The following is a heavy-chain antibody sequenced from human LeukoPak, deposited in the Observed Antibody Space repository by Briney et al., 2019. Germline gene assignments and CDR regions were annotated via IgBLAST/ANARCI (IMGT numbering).Heavy chain of an antibody. V-gene: IGHV4-4*07. D-gene: IGHD5-18*01. CDR2: IYPSGST. J-gene: IGHJ4*02. CDR3: ARDRSYGYALIYYFDH. Sequence: SETLSLTCTVSGGSISNYYWSWIRQPAGKGLEWIGRIYPSGSTNYNPSLKSRVTMSVDTSKSQFSLKLSSVTAADTAVYYCARDRSYGYALIYYFDHWGQGTLVTVSS. CDR1: GGSISNYY.